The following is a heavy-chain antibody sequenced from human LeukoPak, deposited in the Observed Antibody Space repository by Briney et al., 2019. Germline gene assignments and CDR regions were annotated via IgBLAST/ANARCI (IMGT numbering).Heavy chain of an antibody. CDR3: ARVGDSSGYYYQ. D-gene: IGHD3-22*01. CDR2: IIPILGIA. CDR1: GGTFSSYA. V-gene: IGHV1-69*04. Sequence: SVKVSCKASGGTFSSYAISWVRQAPGQGLEWMGRIIPILGIANYAQKFQGRVTITADKSTSTAYMELSSLRSEDTAVYYCARVGDSSGYYYQGGQGTLVTVSS. J-gene: IGHJ4*02.